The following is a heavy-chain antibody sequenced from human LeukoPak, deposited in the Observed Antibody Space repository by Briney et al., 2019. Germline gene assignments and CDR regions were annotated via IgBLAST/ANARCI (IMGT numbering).Heavy chain of an antibody. V-gene: IGHV4-39*01. CDR1: GDFISSSSNY. CDR2: IYYSGST. D-gene: IGHD3-22*01. CDR3: ARHGGYHSPIDY. J-gene: IGHJ4*02. Sequence: PSVTLSLTCTVSGDFISSSSNYWGWIRQTPGKGLEWIGSIYYSGSTYYNPSLKSRVTISVDTSKNQFSLKLSSVTAADTAVYYCARHGGYHSPIDYWGQGTLVTVSS.